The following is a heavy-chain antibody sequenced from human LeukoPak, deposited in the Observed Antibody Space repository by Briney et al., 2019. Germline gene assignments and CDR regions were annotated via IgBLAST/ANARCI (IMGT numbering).Heavy chain of an antibody. V-gene: IGHV3-49*04. J-gene: IGHJ4*02. Sequence: PGGSLRLSCAASGFTFSSYAMSWVRQAPGKGLEWVGFIRSKAYGGTTEYAASVKGRFTISRDDSKSIAYLQMNSLKTEDTAVYYCTRLGNDLFDYWGQGTLVTVSS. CDR1: GFTFSSYA. CDR2: IRSKAYGGTT. D-gene: IGHD1-26*01. CDR3: TRLGNDLFDY.